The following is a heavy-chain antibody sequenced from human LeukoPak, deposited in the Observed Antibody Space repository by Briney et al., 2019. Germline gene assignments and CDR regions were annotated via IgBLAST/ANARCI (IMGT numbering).Heavy chain of an antibody. Sequence: GGSLRLSCAASGFTFSSYWMNWARQAPGKGLEWVASINHNGDVNYYVDPVKGRFTISRDNVKNSLYLQMSNLRAEDTAVYFCARGGGLDVWGQGATVTVSS. J-gene: IGHJ6*02. V-gene: IGHV3-7*03. CDR2: INHNGDVN. D-gene: IGHD3-16*01. CDR3: ARGGGLDV. CDR1: GFTFSSYW.